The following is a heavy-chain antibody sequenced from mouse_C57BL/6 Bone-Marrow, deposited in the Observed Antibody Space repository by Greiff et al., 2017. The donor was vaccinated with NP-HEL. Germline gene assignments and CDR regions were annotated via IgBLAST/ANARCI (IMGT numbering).Heavy chain of an antibody. J-gene: IGHJ3*01. V-gene: IGHV1-55*01. CDR3: ARQGDYDGWFAY. D-gene: IGHD2-4*01. CDR1: GYTFTSYW. Sequence: QVQLQQPGAELVKPGASVKMSCKASGYTFTSYWITWVKQRPGQGLEWIGDIYPGSGSTNYNEKFKSKATLTVDTSSSTAYMQLSSLTSEDSAVYYCARQGDYDGWFAYWGQGTLVTVSA. CDR2: IYPGSGST.